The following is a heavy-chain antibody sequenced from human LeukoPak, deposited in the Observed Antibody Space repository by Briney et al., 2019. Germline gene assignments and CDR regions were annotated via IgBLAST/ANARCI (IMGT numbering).Heavy chain of an antibody. CDR3: ARTSDYDFWSGYYPTPYYYYYMDV. CDR1: GFTFSSYG. J-gene: IGHJ6*03. D-gene: IGHD3-3*01. CDR2: ISSSGSYI. Sequence: PGGSLRLSCAASGFTFSSYGMHWVRQAPGEGLEWVSSISSSGSYIYYADSVKGRFTISRDNAKNSLYLQMNSLRAEDTAVYYCARTSDYDFWSGYYPTPYYYYYMDVWGKGTTVTVSS. V-gene: IGHV3-21*01.